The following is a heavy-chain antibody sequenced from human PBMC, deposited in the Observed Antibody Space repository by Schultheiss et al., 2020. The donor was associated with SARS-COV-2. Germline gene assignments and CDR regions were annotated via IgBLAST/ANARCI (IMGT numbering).Heavy chain of an antibody. CDR2: TYYRSKWYN. Sequence: SQTLSLTCAISGDSVSSNSAAWNWIRQSPSRGLEWLGRTYYRSKWYNDYAVSVKSRITINPDTSKNQFSLTLSSVTAADTAVYYCARDDHYGDYGDYWGQGTLVTVSS. J-gene: IGHJ4*02. CDR3: ARDDHYGDYGDY. CDR1: GDSVSSNSAA. D-gene: IGHD4-17*01. V-gene: IGHV6-1*01.